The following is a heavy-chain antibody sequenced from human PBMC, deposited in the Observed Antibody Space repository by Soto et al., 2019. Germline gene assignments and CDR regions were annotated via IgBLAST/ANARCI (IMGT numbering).Heavy chain of an antibody. CDR2: ISYDGSNK. CDR1: GFTFSSYG. Sequence: QVQLVESGGGVVQPGRSLRLSCAASGFTFSSYGMHWVRQAPGKGLEWVAVISYDGSNKYYADSVKGRFTISRDNSKNTLYLRMNSLRAEDTAVYYCAKIGGFSSSWGSGYFDYWGQGTLVTVSS. V-gene: IGHV3-30*18. CDR3: AKIGGFSSSWGSGYFDY. J-gene: IGHJ4*02. D-gene: IGHD6-13*01.